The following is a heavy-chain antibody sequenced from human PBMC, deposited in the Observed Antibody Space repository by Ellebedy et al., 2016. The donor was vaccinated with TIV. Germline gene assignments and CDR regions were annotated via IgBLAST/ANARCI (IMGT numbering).Heavy chain of an antibody. CDR1: GFTVSSNY. V-gene: IGHV3-53*05. CDR2: IYSGGST. J-gene: IGHJ2*01. CDR3: AREFRASLSRADWYFDL. D-gene: IGHD2-21*01. Sequence: GESLKISCAASGFTVSSNYMSWVRQAPGKGLEWVSVIYSGGSTYYADSVKGRFTISRDNSKNTLYLQMNSLRAEDTAVYYCAREFRASLSRADWYFDLWGRGTLVTVSS.